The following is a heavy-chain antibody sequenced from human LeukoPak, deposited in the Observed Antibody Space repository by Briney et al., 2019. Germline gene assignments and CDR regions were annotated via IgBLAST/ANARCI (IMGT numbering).Heavy chain of an antibody. D-gene: IGHD3-10*01. CDR1: GYTFTGYY. J-gene: IGHJ5*02. CDR3: ARMWPGSMVRGVMPSWFDP. Sequence: ASVKVSCKASGYTFTGYYIHWVRQAPGQGLEWMGWINPNSGGTNYAQKFQGRVTMTRDTSISTAYMELSRLRSDDTAVYYCARMWPGSMVRGVMPSWFDPWGQGTLVTVSS. V-gene: IGHV1-2*02. CDR2: INPNSGGT.